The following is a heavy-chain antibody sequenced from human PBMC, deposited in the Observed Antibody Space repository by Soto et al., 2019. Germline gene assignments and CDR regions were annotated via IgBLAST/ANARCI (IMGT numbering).Heavy chain of an antibody. CDR1: GGSISSSNW. CDR2: IYHSGSP. CDR3: ATGLNYYGDDFDY. J-gene: IGHJ4*02. Sequence: PSETLCLTCAVSGGSISSSNWWSWVRQPPGKGLEWIGEIYHSGSPNYDPSLKSRVPISVAKSTKQFSLKLTAVSAADTAVYSFATGLNYYGDDFDYWGQGTLVTVSS. V-gene: IGHV4-4*02. D-gene: IGHD4-17*01.